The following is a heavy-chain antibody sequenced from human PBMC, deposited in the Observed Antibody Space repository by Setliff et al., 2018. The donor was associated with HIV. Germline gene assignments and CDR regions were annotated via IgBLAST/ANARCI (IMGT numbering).Heavy chain of an antibody. J-gene: IGHJ3*02. Sequence: SETLSLTCAVSGYSISSGYYWGWIRQPPGKGLEWIGSLFYTGSTNYNPSLKSRVTISVDTSKNQFSLTLNSVTAADTAVYYCARAEMATIVAFDIWGQGTMVTVSS. D-gene: IGHD5-12*01. V-gene: IGHV4-38-2*01. CDR1: GYSISSGYY. CDR3: ARAEMATIVAFDI. CDR2: LFYTGST.